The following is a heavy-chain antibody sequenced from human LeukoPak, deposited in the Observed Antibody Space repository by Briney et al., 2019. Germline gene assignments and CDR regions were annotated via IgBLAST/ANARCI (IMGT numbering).Heavy chain of an antibody. V-gene: IGHV3-23*01. D-gene: IGHD2-2*01. CDR1: GFTFSSYG. Sequence: PGRSLRLSCAASGFTFSSYGMHWVRQAPGKGLEWVSAISGSGGSTYYADSVKGRFTISRDNSKNTLYLQMNSPRAEDTAVYYCAKDVPPLRYCSSTSCSPPPFGYLDYWGQGTLVTVSS. CDR3: AKDVPPLRYCSSTSCSPPPFGYLDY. CDR2: ISGSGGST. J-gene: IGHJ4*02.